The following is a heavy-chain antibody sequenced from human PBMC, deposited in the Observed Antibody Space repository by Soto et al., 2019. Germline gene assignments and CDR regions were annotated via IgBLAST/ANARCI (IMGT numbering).Heavy chain of an antibody. J-gene: IGHJ6*02. CDR1: GFTFSSYA. V-gene: IGHV3-23*01. CDR2: ISGSGGST. Sequence: EVQLLESGGGLVQPGGSLRLSCAASGFTFSSYAMSWVRQAPGKGLEWVSAISGSGGSTYYADSVKGRFTISRDNSKNTLYLQSKSLRAEDTAVYYCAKDWWGGGYYGSGSYYTAYGMDVWGQGTTVTVSS. CDR3: AKDWWGGGYYGSGSYYTAYGMDV. D-gene: IGHD3-10*01.